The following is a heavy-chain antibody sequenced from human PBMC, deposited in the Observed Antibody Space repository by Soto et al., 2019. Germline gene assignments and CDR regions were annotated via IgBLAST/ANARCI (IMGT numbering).Heavy chain of an antibody. J-gene: IGHJ6*02. CDR1: GGSISSSSYY. CDR2: IYYSGST. D-gene: IGHD5-18*01. Sequence: QLQLQESGPGLVKPSETLSLTCTVSGGSISSSSYYWGWIRQPPGKGLEWIGSIYYSGSTYYNPSLKSRVTISVDTSKNQFSLKLSSVTAADTAVYYCARQSGYSYGPQIDHYYYYGMDVWGQGTTVTVSS. CDR3: ARQSGYSYGPQIDHYYYYGMDV. V-gene: IGHV4-39*01.